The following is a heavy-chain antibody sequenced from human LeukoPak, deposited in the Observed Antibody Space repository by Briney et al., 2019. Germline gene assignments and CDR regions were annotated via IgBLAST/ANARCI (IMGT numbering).Heavy chain of an antibody. CDR1: GYTFTSYG. Sequence: ASVKVSCKASGYTFTSYGISWVRQAPGQGVEWMGWISDYNGNTHYAQKLQGRVTMTTDTSTRTPYMELSSLRSDDTAGYYFPRDLYRDSLPVSWFDPWGQGTLVTVS. J-gene: IGHJ5*02. V-gene: IGHV1-18*01. CDR2: ISDYNGNT. D-gene: IGHD4-11*01. CDR3: PRDLYRDSLPVSWFDP.